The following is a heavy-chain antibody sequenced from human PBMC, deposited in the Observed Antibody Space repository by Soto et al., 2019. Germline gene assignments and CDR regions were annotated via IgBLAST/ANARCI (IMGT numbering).Heavy chain of an antibody. D-gene: IGHD1-1*01. Sequence: QVQLQQSGPGLVKPSETLSLTCSVSSGPTSSHNWGWIRQTPGRGLEWIGYVYSTGGTSYNPSRNSRVTISAETSTNHISLTLTSVTAADTAVYYCVRQGIGNLHGLVDVWGQGTTVRVSS. CDR2: VYSTGGT. J-gene: IGHJ6*02. CDR1: SGPTSSHN. V-gene: IGHV4-59*08. CDR3: VRQGIGNLHGLVDV.